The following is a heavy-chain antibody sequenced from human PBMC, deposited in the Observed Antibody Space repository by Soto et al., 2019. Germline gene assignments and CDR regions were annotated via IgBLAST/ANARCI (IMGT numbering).Heavy chain of an antibody. V-gene: IGHV4-34*01. CDR3: ARETRDIVVVVAATPYSFDP. D-gene: IGHD2-15*01. J-gene: IGHJ5*02. CDR2: INHSGST. Sequence: SETLSLTCAVYGGSFSGYYWSWIRQPPGKGLEWIGEINHSGSTNYNPSLKSRVTISVDTSKNQFSLKLSSVTAADTAVYYCARETRDIVVVVAATPYSFDPWGQGTLVTVSS. CDR1: GGSFSGYY.